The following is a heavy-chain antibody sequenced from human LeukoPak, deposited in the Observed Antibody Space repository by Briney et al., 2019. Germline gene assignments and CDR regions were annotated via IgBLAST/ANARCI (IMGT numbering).Heavy chain of an antibody. J-gene: IGHJ3*02. D-gene: IGHD3-10*01. V-gene: IGHV3-48*03. CDR2: ISRGGSTR. CDR1: GFAFSACA. Sequence: GGSLRLSCAISGFAFSACALTWVRQAPGKGLEWVSYISRGGSTRYYADSVKGRFTISRDNAKNSLYLQVNSLRAEDTAVYYCARVATMVRVPLDALDIWGQGTMVSVPS. CDR3: ARVATMVRVPLDALDI.